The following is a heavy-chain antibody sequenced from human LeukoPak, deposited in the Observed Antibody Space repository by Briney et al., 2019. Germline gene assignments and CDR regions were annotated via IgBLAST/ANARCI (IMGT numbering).Heavy chain of an antibody. V-gene: IGHV3-33*01. Sequence: VRSPRLSCAASGFTFSRYGMHWVRQAPGKGLEWVAVIWYDGSKKNYADSVKGRFSISRDNSKNTLNLQMTSLRAEDTAVYYCARVSEDYSSGWYEEYFQYWGQGTLVIVSS. CDR3: ARVSEDYSSGWYEEYFQY. J-gene: IGHJ1*01. CDR1: GFTFSRYG. CDR2: IWYDGSKK. D-gene: IGHD6-19*01.